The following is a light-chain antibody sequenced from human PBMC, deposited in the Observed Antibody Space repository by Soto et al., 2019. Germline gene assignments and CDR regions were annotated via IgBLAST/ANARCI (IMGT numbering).Light chain of an antibody. CDR2: GAS. J-gene: IGKJ1*01. V-gene: IGKV3-15*01. CDR1: QSVSSN. CDR3: QQYNNRPPWT. Sequence: EIVMTQSPATLSVSPGERATPSCRASQSVSSNLAWYQQKPGQAPRLLIYGASTRATGIPARFSGSGSGTEFTLTISSLQSEDFAVYYCQQYNNRPPWTFGRGTKVDIK.